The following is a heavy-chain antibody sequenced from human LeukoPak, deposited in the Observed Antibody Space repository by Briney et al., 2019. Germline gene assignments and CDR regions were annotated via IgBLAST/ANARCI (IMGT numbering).Heavy chain of an antibody. CDR2: ISGSGGST. CDR1: GFTFSSYG. J-gene: IGHJ4*02. V-gene: IGHV3-23*01. CDR3: AGRYDSSGYPLH. D-gene: IGHD3-22*01. Sequence: GGSLRLSCAASGFTFSSYGMSWVRQAPGKGLEWVSAISGSGGSTYYADSVKGRFTISRDNSKNTLYLQMNSLRAEDTAVYYCAGRYDSSGYPLHWGQGTLVTVSS.